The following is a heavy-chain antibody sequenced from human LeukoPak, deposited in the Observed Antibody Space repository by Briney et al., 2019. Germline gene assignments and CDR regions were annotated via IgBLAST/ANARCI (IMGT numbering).Heavy chain of an antibody. V-gene: IGHV3-30*02. D-gene: IGHD5-18*01. Sequence: GGSLRLSCAASGFTFSSYGMHWVRQAPGKGLEWVAFIRYDGFNKYYADSVKGRFTISRDNSKNTLYLQMNSLRAEDTAIYYCAKDIRRGYNYGYDQFAYWGQGTLVTVSS. CDR2: IRYDGFNK. J-gene: IGHJ4*02. CDR1: GFTFSSYG. CDR3: AKDIRRGYNYGYDQFAY.